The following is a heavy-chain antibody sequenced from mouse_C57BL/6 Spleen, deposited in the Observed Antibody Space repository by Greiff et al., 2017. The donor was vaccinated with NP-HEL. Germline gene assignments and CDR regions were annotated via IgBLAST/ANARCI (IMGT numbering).Heavy chain of an antibody. V-gene: IGHV1-18*01. CDR1: GYTFTDYN. Sequence: EVKLVESGPELVKPGASVKIPCKASGYTFTDYNMDWVKQSHGKSLEWIGDINPNNGGTIYNQKFKGKATLTVDKSSSTAYMELRSLTSEDTAVYYCARALRDRYGSSLGFDYWGQGTTLTVSS. CDR2: INPNNGGT. J-gene: IGHJ2*01. CDR3: ARALRDRYGSSLGFDY. D-gene: IGHD1-1*01.